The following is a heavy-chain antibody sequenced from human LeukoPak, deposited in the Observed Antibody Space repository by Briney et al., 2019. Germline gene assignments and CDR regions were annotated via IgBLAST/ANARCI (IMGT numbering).Heavy chain of an antibody. Sequence: ASVKVSCKASGYTFTNYGISWVRQAPGQGLEWMGWISVFYGHTNYSENLQGRVTMTTDTSTSTAYMEVRGLRSDDTAVYYCARFSSGYTFDYWGQGTLVTVSS. CDR2: ISVFYGHT. J-gene: IGHJ4*02. D-gene: IGHD5-12*01. V-gene: IGHV1-18*01. CDR3: ARFSSGYTFDY. CDR1: GYTFTNYG.